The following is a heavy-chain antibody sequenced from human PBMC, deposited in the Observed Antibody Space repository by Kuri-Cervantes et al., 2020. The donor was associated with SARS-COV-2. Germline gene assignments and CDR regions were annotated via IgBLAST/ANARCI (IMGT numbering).Heavy chain of an antibody. J-gene: IGHJ3*02. V-gene: IGHV1-58*01. CDR2: IVVGSGNT. CDR1: GFTFTTSA. D-gene: IGHD3-22*01. CDR3: AAVSHYYDRGGAAFDM. Sequence: SVKVSCKTSGFTFTTSAVQWVRQARGQRLEWIGWIVVGSGNTDYAQKFQERVTITRDMSTSTAYMELSSLRSEDTAVYYCAAVSHYYDRGGAAFDMWGQGTMVTVSS.